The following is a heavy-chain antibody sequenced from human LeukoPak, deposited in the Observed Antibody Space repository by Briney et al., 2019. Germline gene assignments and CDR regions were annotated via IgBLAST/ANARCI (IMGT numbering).Heavy chain of an antibody. CDR1: GFIFDDHG. CDR2: INWNGGRT. D-gene: IGHD6-19*01. CDR3: ARVQRGIAVALDY. Sequence: GGSLRLSCAASGFIFDDHGMSWVRHTPGKGLEWVSGINWNGGRTGYADSVKGRFTISRDNVKNLLYLQMNSLRAEDTAVYYCARVQRGIAVALDYWGQGTLATVSS. J-gene: IGHJ4*02. V-gene: IGHV3-20*04.